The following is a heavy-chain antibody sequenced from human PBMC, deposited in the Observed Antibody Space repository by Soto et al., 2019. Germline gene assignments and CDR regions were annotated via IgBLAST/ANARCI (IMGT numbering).Heavy chain of an antibody. CDR1: GGTFSNYA. J-gene: IGHJ3*02. CDR2: SIPEFGTA. CDR3: ARGLDSSFDNSGPSRNDALDI. D-gene: IGHD1-1*01. V-gene: IGHV1-69*06. Sequence: QVQLVQSGPEVKKPGSSVKVSCKASGGTFSNYAITWVRQAPGQGLEYMGGSIPEFGTANYAQKFQERARMNAVSSTRTVYIELRGLSIAAPAAYYCARGLDSSFDNSGPSRNDALDIWGQGTLVTVS.